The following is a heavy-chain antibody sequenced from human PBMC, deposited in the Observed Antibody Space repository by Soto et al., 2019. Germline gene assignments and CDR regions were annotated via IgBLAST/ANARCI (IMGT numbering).Heavy chain of an antibody. D-gene: IGHD3-10*01. Sequence: GGSLRLSCAASGFTFSSYAMSWVRQAPGKGLEWVSAISGSGGSTYYADSVKGRFTISRDNSKNTLYLQMNSLRAEDTAVYYCAKCFGRCSNYYYYYMDVWGKGTTVTVSS. CDR2: ISGSGGST. CDR1: GFTFSSYA. CDR3: AKCFGRCSNYYYYYMDV. J-gene: IGHJ6*03. V-gene: IGHV3-23*01.